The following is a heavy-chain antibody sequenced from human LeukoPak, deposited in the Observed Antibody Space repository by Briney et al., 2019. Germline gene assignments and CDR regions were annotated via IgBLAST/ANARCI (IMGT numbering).Heavy chain of an antibody. J-gene: IGHJ3*02. Sequence: ASVKVSCKASGYTFTSYDINWVRQATGQGLEWMGWMNPNSGNTGYAQKFRGRVTMTRNTSISTAYMELSSLRSEDTAVYYCARGGRGWLEHAFDIWGQGTMVTVSS. D-gene: IGHD6-19*01. CDR1: GYTFTSYD. CDR3: ARGGRGWLEHAFDI. CDR2: MNPNSGNT. V-gene: IGHV1-8*01.